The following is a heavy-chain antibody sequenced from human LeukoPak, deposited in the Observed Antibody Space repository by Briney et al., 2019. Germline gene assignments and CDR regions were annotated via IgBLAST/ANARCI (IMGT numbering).Heavy chain of an antibody. Sequence: GGSLRLSCAASGFIFSSNWMHWVRQAPGKGLVWVSRINEDGSTTNHADSAKGRFTISRDNAKNTLYMQMNSLRAEDTAVYYCVRDLGGRSGHWGQGTLVTVSS. V-gene: IGHV3-74*01. J-gene: IGHJ4*02. CDR3: VRDLGGRSGH. D-gene: IGHD1-26*01. CDR1: GFIFSSNW. CDR2: INEDGSTT.